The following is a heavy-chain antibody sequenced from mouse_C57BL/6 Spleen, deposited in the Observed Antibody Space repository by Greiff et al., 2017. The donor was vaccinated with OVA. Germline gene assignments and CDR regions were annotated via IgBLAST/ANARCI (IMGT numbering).Heavy chain of an antibody. V-gene: IGHV1-64*01. CDR3: AAPLYYYYLYYYAMDY. Sequence: QVQLQQPGAELVKPGASVKLSCKASGYTFTSYWMHWVKQRPGQGLEWIGMIHPNSGSTNYNEKFKSKATLTVDKSSSTAYMQLSSLTSEYSAVSYCAAPLYYYYLYYYAMDYWGQGTSVTVSS. J-gene: IGHJ4*01. CDR2: IHPNSGST. CDR1: GYTFTSYW. D-gene: IGHD2-4*01.